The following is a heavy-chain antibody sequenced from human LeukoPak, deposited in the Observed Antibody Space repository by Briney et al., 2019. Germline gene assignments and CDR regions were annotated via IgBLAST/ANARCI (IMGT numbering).Heavy chain of an antibody. CDR1: GYTFTGYY. V-gene: IGHV1-2*02. CDR3: ARFGVDYGDYTFDP. Sequence: ASVKVSCKASGYTFTGYYIHWVRQAPGQGLEWMGWINPNSGGTNYAQKFQGRVTMTTDTSTSTAYMELRSLRSDDTAVYYCARFGVDYGDYTFDPWGQGTLVTVSS. CDR2: INPNSGGT. J-gene: IGHJ5*02. D-gene: IGHD4-17*01.